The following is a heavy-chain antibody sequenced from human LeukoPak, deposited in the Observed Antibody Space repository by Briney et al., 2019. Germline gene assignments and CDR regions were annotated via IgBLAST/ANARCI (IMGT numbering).Heavy chain of an antibody. V-gene: IGHV1-8*01. CDR3: ARAVAARPYYYGMDV. Sequence: ASVKVSCKASGYTFTSYDINWVRQATGQGLEWMGWMNPNSGNTGYAQKFQGRVTMTRNTSISTAYMELSSLRSEDTAVYYCARAVAARPYYYGMDVWGQGITVTVSS. D-gene: IGHD6-6*01. J-gene: IGHJ6*02. CDR1: GYTFTSYD. CDR2: MNPNSGNT.